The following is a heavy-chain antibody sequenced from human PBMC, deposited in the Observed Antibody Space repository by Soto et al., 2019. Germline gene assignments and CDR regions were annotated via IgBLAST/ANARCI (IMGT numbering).Heavy chain of an antibody. J-gene: IGHJ4*02. Sequence: GGSLRLSCAASGFTFSSYAMHWVRQAPGKGLEWVAVISYDGSNKYYADSVKGRFTISRDNSKNTLYLQMNSLRAEDTAVYYCARVSESTLSFDYWGQGTLVTVSS. D-gene: IGHD3-16*01. CDR1: GFTFSSYA. V-gene: IGHV3-30-3*01. CDR2: ISYDGSNK. CDR3: ARVSESTLSFDY.